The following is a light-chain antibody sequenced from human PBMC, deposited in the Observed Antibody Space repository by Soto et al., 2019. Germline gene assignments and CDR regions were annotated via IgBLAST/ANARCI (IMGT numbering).Light chain of an antibody. CDR3: QQSYNTPFT. Sequence: DIQMSQSPSSLSASVGDRVTITWRASQRISDYLNWYQQKPGIAPKLLIYAASSLPSGVPSRFSGSGSGTDFTLTISSLQPEDFATYYCQQSYNTPFTFGPGTKVDIK. CDR2: AAS. CDR1: QRISDY. J-gene: IGKJ3*01. V-gene: IGKV1-39*01.